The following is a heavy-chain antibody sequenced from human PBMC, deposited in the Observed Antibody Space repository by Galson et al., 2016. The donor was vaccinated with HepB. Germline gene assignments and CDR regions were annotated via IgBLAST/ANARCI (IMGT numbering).Heavy chain of an antibody. V-gene: IGHV3-53*01. Sequence: SLRLSCAASGFSVSSNYIIWVRQAPGKGLEWVSAIYSGGSTYYADAVKGHFTVSRDNPKNTVYLQMSSLTAEDTAVYYCASGIAVTTSNSFWYFDLWGRGTLVTVSS. CDR3: ASGIAVTTSNSFWYFDL. D-gene: IGHD3-10*01. J-gene: IGHJ2*01. CDR1: GFSVSSNY. CDR2: IYSGGST.